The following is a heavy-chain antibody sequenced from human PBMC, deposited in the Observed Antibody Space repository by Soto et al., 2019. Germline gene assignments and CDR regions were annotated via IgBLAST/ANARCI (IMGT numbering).Heavy chain of an antibody. CDR3: AKAQGSRGYYTNFDD. CDR1: GFTFSSYA. Sequence: PVGSLRLSCAASGFTFSSYAMTWVRQAPGKGLEWVSSISGSAHTTYYADSVEGRFTISRDNSKNTLYLQMNSLRAEDTAVYYCAKAQGSRGYYTNFDDWGRGTLVTVS. D-gene: IGHD3-22*01. V-gene: IGHV3-23*01. CDR2: ISGSAHTT. J-gene: IGHJ4*02.